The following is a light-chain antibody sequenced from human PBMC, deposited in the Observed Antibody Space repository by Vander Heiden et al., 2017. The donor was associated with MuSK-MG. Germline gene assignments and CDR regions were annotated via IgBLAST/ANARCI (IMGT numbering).Light chain of an antibody. CDR3: QQSDSPRLT. Sequence: DIQMTQSPSSLSASVGDRVTITCRASQSISSYLNWYQQKPGKAPKLLIYAASSLQSGVPLRFSGSASGTDFTLTISSLQPEDFATYYCQQSDSPRLTFGAGTKVEIK. J-gene: IGKJ4*01. V-gene: IGKV1-39*01. CDR1: QSISSY. CDR2: AAS.